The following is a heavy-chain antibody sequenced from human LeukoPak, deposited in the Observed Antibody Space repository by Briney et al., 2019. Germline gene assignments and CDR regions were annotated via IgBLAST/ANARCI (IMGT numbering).Heavy chain of an antibody. CDR3: AKDSADSGYTCDH. D-gene: IGHD5-12*01. J-gene: IGHJ4*02. CDR1: GFTFTNYG. Sequence: QPGRSLRLSCVASGFTFTNYGMHWVRQAPGKGLEWVAFISYDGSIKDYVDSVKGRFTISRDNSRNTLYLQMNSLRAEDTAVYHCAKDSADSGYTCDHWGQGTLVTVSS. V-gene: IGHV3-30*18. CDR2: ISYDGSIK.